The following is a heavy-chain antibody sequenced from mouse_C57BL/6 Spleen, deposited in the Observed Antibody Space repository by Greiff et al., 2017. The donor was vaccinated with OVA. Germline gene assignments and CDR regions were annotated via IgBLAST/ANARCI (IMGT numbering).Heavy chain of an antibody. CDR2: IYTGGGST. D-gene: IGHD2-5*01. J-gene: IGHJ4*01. V-gene: IGHV1-55*01. Sequence: VQLQQPGAEFVKPGGSVKLSCKASGYTFTSYWITWVKQRPGQGLEWIGDIYTGGGSTNYNEKFKSKATLTVDTSSSTAYMQLSSLTSEDSAVYDCARSPYYSNYRYAMDYWGQGTSVTVSS. CDR1: GYTFTSYW. CDR3: ARSPYYSNYRYAMDY.